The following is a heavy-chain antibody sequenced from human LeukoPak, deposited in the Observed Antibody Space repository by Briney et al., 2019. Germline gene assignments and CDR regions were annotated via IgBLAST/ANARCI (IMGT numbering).Heavy chain of an antibody. V-gene: IGHV3-66*01. CDR2: IYSGGST. CDR1: GFTVSSNY. CDR3: ARDFHPPLWTDSSGHYYRPLGY. J-gene: IGHJ4*02. D-gene: IGHD3-22*01. Sequence: GGSLRLSCAASGFTVSSNYMSWVRQAPGKGLEWVSVIYSGGSTYYADSVKGRFTISRDNSKNTLYLQMNSLRAEDTAVYYCARDFHPPLWTDSSGHYYRPLGYWGQGTLVTVSS.